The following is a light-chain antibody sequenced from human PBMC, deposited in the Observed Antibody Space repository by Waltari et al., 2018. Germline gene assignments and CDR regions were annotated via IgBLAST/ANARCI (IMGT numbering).Light chain of an antibody. V-gene: IGLV2-14*03. Sequence: QSALTQPGSVSGSPGQSITISCTGTSSDVGAYGYVSWYQQKPDKAPKLLIFDGNNLALGFSHRFSGSKSGNTASLTISGLQAEDESDYYCCSFTARGTWIFGGGTRLTVV. CDR1: SSDVGAYGY. CDR2: DGN. CDR3: CSFTARGTWI. J-gene: IGLJ2*01.